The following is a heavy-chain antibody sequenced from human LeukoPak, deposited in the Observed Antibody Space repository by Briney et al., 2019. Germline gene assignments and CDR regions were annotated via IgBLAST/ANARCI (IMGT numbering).Heavy chain of an antibody. D-gene: IGHD6-13*01. CDR3: AGEIAAAGNFDY. CDR1: GGSISSYY. V-gene: IGHV4-4*07. Sequence: SETLSLTCTVSGGSISSYYWSWIRQPAGKGLEWIGRIYTSGSTNYNPSLKSRVTMSVDTSKNQFSLKLSSVTAADTAVYYCAGEIAAAGNFDYWGQGTLVTVSS. J-gene: IGHJ4*02. CDR2: IYTSGST.